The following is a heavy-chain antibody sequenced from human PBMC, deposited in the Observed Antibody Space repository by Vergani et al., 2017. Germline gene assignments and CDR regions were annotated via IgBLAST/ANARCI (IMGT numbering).Heavy chain of an antibody. CDR2: IIPVFGTT. V-gene: IGHV1-69*13. CDR1: GGIVSNYA. D-gene: IGHD4-11*01. CDR3: AKXGMTTATYYGMDV. J-gene: IGHJ6*02. Sequence: QVQLVQSGDEVKKPGSSVKVSCKASGGIVSNYAITWVRQAPGHGLEWLGRIIPVFGTTDYGQRFQGRVTITADESTSTAYMELSSLTSEDAAMYYCAKXGMTTATYYGMDVWGQGTTVTVSS.